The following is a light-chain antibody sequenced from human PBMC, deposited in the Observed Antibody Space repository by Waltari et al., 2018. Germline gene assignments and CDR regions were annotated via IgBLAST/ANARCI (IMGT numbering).Light chain of an antibody. CDR2: ASS. CDR3: QHYHNYPIT. V-gene: IGKV1-8*01. J-gene: IGKJ4*01. Sequence: AIRMTQFPSSISASTGDTVTITCRASQGIYPYLAWYQQKPGKAPKLLVYASSTLLNGVPSIFSGSGSWADLTLTINSLESEESATYYCQHYHNYPITYGGGTRVEI. CDR1: QGIYPY.